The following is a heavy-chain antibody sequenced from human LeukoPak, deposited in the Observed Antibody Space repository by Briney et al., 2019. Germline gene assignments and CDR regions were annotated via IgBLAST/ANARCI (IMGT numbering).Heavy chain of an antibody. CDR1: GFTFSSYW. CDR3: ARDQGRGYSYGTSPTFDY. Sequence: GGSLRLSCAASGFTFSSYWMSWFRQAQGKGLGGSPVIYSGGSTYYADSVKGRFTISRDNSKNTLFLQMNSLRAEDTAVYYCARDQGRGYSYGTSPTFDYWGQGTLVTVSS. D-gene: IGHD5-18*01. J-gene: IGHJ4*02. V-gene: IGHV3-66*01. CDR2: IYSGGST.